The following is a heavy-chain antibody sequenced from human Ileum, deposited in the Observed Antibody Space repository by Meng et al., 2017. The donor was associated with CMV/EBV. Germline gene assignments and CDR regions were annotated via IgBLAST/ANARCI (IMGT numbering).Heavy chain of an antibody. CDR3: ENFESGELFYYYGMDV. D-gene: IGHD2-15*01. J-gene: IGHJ6*02. V-gene: IGHV3-23*01. Sequence: GESLKISCAASGFTFSSYAMSWVRQAPGKGLEWVSTISGIGDNTYYADSVKGRFTISRDNSKNTLYLQMNSLRAEGTAVSYCENFESGELFYYYGMDVWGQGTTVTVSS. CDR2: ISGIGDNT. CDR1: GFTFSSYA.